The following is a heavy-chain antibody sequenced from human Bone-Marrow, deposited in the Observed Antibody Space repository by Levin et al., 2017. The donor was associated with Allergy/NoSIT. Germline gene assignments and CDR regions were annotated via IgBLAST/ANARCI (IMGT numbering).Heavy chain of an antibody. CDR1: GFTVSSNY. D-gene: IGHD3-22*01. CDR3: ARGNRPYDSSGFRGGFDY. Sequence: GESLKISCAASGFTVSSNYMSWVRQAPGKGLEWVSVIYSGGSTYYADSVKGRFTISRDNSKNTLYLQMNSLRAEDTAVYYCARGNRPYDSSGFRGGFDYWGQGTLVTVSS. V-gene: IGHV3-53*01. J-gene: IGHJ4*02. CDR2: IYSGGST.